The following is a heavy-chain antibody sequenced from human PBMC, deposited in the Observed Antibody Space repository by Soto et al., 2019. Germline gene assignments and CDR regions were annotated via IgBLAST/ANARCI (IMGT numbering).Heavy chain of an antibody. V-gene: IGHV3-23*01. Sequence: EVQLLESGGGLVQPGGSLRLSCAASGFTFSSYAMSWVRQAPGKGLEWVSAISGSGGSTYYADSVKGRFTISRDTSKNTLYLQMNSLRAEDTAVYYFANTPLSGYCSSTSCQDAFDIWGQGTMVTVSS. CDR2: ISGSGGST. J-gene: IGHJ3*02. CDR3: ANTPLSGYCSSTSCQDAFDI. D-gene: IGHD2-2*01. CDR1: GFTFSSYA.